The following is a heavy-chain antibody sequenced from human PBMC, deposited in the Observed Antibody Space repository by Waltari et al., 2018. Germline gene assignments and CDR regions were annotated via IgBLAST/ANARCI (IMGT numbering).Heavy chain of an antibody. CDR3: ARGGYSYGDGPFDY. Sequence: QVQLVQSGAEVKKPGSSVKVSCKASGGTFSSYTISWVRQAPGQGLEWMGRIIPILGIANYAQKFQGRVTITAAKSTSTAYMELSSLRSEDTAVYYCARGGYSYGDGPFDYWGQGTLVTVSS. V-gene: IGHV1-69*02. CDR1: GGTFSSYT. J-gene: IGHJ4*02. D-gene: IGHD5-18*01. CDR2: IIPILGIA.